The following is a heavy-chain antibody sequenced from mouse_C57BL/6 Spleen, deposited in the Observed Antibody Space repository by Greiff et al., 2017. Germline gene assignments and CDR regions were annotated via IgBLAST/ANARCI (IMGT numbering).Heavy chain of an antibody. D-gene: IGHD1-1*01. CDR2: IRNKANGYTT. CDR3: ARYYYGTDYAMDY. J-gene: IGHJ4*01. CDR1: GFTFTDYY. V-gene: IGHV7-3*01. Sequence: EVNVVESGGGLVQPGGSLSLSCAASGFTFTDYYMSWVRQPPGKALEWLGFIRNKANGYTTEYSASVKGRFTISRDNSQSILYLQMNALRAEDSATYYCARYYYGTDYAMDYWGQGTSVTVSS.